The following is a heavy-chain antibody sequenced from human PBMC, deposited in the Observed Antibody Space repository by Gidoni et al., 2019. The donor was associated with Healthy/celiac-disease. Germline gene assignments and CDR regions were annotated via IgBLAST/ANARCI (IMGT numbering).Heavy chain of an antibody. J-gene: IGHJ3*02. CDR3: AKDKKHYDYIWGSYRYGNDAFDI. V-gene: IGHV3-30*18. CDR2: ISYDGSNK. D-gene: IGHD3-16*02. Sequence: QVQLVESGGGVVQPGRSLRLACAASGFTFSSYGMPWVRQAPGTGLEWVAVISYDGSNKYYADSVKGRFTISRDNSKNTLYLQMNSLRAEDTAVYYCAKDKKHYDYIWGSYRYGNDAFDIWGQGTMVTVSS. CDR1: GFTFSSYG.